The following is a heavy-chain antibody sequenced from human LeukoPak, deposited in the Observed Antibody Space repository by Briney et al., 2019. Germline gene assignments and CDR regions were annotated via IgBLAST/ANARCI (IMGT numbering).Heavy chain of an antibody. CDR2: ISYDGSNK. J-gene: IGHJ4*02. V-gene: IGHV3-30*18. D-gene: IGHD3-3*02. Sequence: GGSLRLSCAASGFTFSSYGMHWVRQAPGKGLEWVAVISYDGSNKYCADSVKGRFTISRDNSKNTLYLQMNSLRAEDTAVYYCAKDGLAPEWGQGTLVTVSS. CDR1: GFTFSSYG. CDR3: AKDGLAPE.